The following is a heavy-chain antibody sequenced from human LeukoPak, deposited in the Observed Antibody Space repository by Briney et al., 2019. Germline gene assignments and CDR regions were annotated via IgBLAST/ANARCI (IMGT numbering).Heavy chain of an antibody. D-gene: IGHD3-22*01. V-gene: IGHV1-18*01. J-gene: IGHJ4*02. CDR1: GYTFTSYG. CDR2: ISAYNGNT. Sequence: GASVKVSCKASGYTFTSYGISWVRQAPGQGLEWMGWISAYNGNTNYAQKPQGRVTMTTDTSTSTAYMELRSLRSDDTAVYYCARDPGTYYDSSPPVDYWGQGTLVTVSS. CDR3: ARDPGTYYDSSPPVDY.